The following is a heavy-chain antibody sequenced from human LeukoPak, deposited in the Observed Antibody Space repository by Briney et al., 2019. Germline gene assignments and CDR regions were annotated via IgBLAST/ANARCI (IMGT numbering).Heavy chain of an antibody. D-gene: IGHD3-10*01. Sequence: GGSLRLSCTASGFTFSTCAMTWVRKAQGKGLKWVSRFSGNDDGTYYADSVKGRFTISRDNSKNTLYLQMNSLRAEDTAIYYCAKRGPIYSASPGNYFDYWGQGTLVTVSS. V-gene: IGHV3-23*01. J-gene: IGHJ4*02. CDR2: FSGNDDGT. CDR3: AKRGPIYSASPGNYFDY. CDR1: GFTFSTCA.